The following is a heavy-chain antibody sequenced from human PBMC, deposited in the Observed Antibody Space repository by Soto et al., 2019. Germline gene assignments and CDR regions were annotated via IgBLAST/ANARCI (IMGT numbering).Heavy chain of an antibody. V-gene: IGHV1-2*02. Sequence: QVQLVQSGAEVKKPGASVKVSCKASGYTFTDYYMHWVRQAPGQGLEWMGWINPNNGDTNYAQKFKSRVTMTRETSVRTANMELSRMRSDDTAVYFCVRDRDYCNTCGYWYFELWGRGTLITVST. D-gene: IGHD3-22*01. J-gene: IGHJ2*01. CDR3: VRDRDYCNTCGYWYFEL. CDR2: INPNNGDT. CDR1: GYTFTDYY.